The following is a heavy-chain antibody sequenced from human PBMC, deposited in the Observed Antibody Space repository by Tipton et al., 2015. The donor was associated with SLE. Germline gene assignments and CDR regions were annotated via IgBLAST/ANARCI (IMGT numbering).Heavy chain of an antibody. CDR1: GFTFSSYG. CDR2: IWYDGSNK. CDR3: ARVLTLSCFDY. V-gene: IGHV3-33*01. Sequence: RSLRLSCAASGFTFSSYGMHWVRQAPGKGLEWVAVIWYDGSNKYYADSVKGRFTISRDNSKNTLYLQMNSLRAEDTAVYYCARVLTLSCFDYWGQGTLVTVSS. J-gene: IGHJ4*02.